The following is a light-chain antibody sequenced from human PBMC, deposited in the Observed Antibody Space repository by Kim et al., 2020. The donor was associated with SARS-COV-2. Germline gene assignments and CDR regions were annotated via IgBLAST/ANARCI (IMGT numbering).Light chain of an antibody. Sequence: QSALTQPRSVSGSPGQSVTISCTGTSVKNNYVSWYQQHPGKAPKLMTSDVNKRPSGVPDRFSGSKSGNTAYLTVSGLQAEDEADYYCCSHPATFGGGTQLTVL. CDR2: DVN. CDR1: SVKNNY. V-gene: IGLV2-11*01. CDR3: CSHPAT. J-gene: IGLJ2*01.